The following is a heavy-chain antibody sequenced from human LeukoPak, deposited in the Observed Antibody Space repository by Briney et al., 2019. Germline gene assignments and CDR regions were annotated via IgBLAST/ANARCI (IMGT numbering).Heavy chain of an antibody. Sequence: ASVKVSFKTSGFTFTGQYLHWVRQAPGQGLEWMGWIYPESGGTNYAQKFQGRVTMTRDTSSDTAYLELSRLRSDDTALYYCSGGGAKYDYWGQGTRVTVSS. CDR1: GFTFTGQY. J-gene: IGHJ4*02. D-gene: IGHD2-21*01. CDR3: SGGGAKYDY. CDR2: IYPESGGT. V-gene: IGHV1-2*02.